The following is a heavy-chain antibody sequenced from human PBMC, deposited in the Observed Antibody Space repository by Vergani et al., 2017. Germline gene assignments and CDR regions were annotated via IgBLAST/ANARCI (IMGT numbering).Heavy chain of an antibody. CDR3: ARDRSGYYDY. CDR1: GFTFSSYS. V-gene: IGHV3-48*01. CDR2: ISSSSSTI. Sequence: EVQLVESGGGLVQPGGSLRLSCAASGFTFSSYSMNWVRQAPGKGLEWVSYISSSSSTIYYADSVKGRFTISRDNAKNSLYLQMDRLRAEDTAVYYCARDRSGYYDYWGQGTLVTVSS. J-gene: IGHJ4*02. D-gene: IGHD3-22*01.